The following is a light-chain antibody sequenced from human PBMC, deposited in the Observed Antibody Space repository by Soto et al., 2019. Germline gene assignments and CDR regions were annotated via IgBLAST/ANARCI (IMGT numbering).Light chain of an antibody. Sequence: QSALTQPASVSGSPGQSITISCTGTSSDIAGYDYVSWYQQHSGKAPKLMIYDVSYRPSGVSNRFSGSKSGNTASLTISGLQAEDEADYYCSSYTSSTTYVFGTGTKVTVL. V-gene: IGLV2-14*01. J-gene: IGLJ1*01. CDR3: SSYTSSTTYV. CDR2: DVS. CDR1: SSDIAGYDY.